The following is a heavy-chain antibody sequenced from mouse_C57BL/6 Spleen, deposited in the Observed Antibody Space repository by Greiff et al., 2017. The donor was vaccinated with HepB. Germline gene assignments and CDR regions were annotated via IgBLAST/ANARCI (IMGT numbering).Heavy chain of an antibody. CDR3: ARGNYDYEAWFAY. CDR1: GYAFSSYW. D-gene: IGHD2-4*01. J-gene: IGHJ3*01. CDR2: IYPGDGDT. V-gene: IGHV1-80*01. Sequence: VQLQQSGAELVKPGASVKISCKASGYAFSSYWMNWVKQRPGKGLEWIGQIYPGDGDTNYNGKFKGQATLTADKSSSTAYMQLSSLASEDSAVYFCARGNYDYEAWFAYWGQGTLVTVSA.